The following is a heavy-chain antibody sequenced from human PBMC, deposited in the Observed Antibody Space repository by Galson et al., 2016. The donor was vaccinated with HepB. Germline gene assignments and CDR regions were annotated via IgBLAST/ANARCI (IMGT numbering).Heavy chain of an antibody. CDR1: GFSFSTYW. V-gene: IGHV3-74*01. Sequence: SLRLSCAASGFSFSTYWIHWVRQAPGKGPMWVSRINNDGSSPSYADSVKGRFTTARDNAKNTLYLQMNSLRAEDTAVYYCARGAWFSFPDDYAMDVWGQGTTVTVSS. CDR2: INNDGSSP. J-gene: IGHJ6*02. CDR3: ARGAWFSFPDDYAMDV. D-gene: IGHD6-19*01.